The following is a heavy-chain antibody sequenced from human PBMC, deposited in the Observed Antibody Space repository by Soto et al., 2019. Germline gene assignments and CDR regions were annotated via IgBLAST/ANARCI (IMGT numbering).Heavy chain of an antibody. V-gene: IGHV4-4*07. Sequence: SETLSLTCTVSGGSISSYYWSWIRQPAGKGMEWIGRIHTTDGTNYNPSLKSRVTMSIDTSNNQFSLKLSSLTAADTAVYYCARALSSAAGLYFDFWGQGALVTVSS. CDR3: ARALSSAAGLYFDF. CDR1: GGSISSYY. CDR2: IHTTDGT. D-gene: IGHD6-13*01. J-gene: IGHJ4*02.